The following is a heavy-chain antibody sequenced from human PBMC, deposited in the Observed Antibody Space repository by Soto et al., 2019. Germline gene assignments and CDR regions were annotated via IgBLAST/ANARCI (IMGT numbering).Heavy chain of an antibody. V-gene: IGHV3-33*01. CDR2: IWYDGSNK. D-gene: IGHD3-16*02. CDR3: SREYYDYVWGSYRSFWFDP. J-gene: IGHJ5*02. CDR1: GFTFSSYG. Sequence: GGSLRLSCAASGFTFSSYGMHWVRQAPGKGLEWVAVIWYDGSNKYYADSVKGRFTISRDNSKNTLYLQMNSLRAEDTAVYYCSREYYDYVWGSYRSFWFDPWGQGTLVTVSS.